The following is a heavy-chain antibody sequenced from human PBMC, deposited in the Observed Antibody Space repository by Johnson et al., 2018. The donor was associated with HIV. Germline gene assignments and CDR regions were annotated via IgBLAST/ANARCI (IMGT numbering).Heavy chain of an antibody. D-gene: IGHD6-13*01. CDR1: GFTVSSNY. Sequence: EVQLVEFGGGLIQPGGSLRLSCAASGFTVSSNYMSWVRQAPGKGLEWVSVIYSGGNTYYADSVKGRFTISKENAKNSLFLQMNSLRGEDTAVYYCARDQEAAAGQDDAFDIWGQGTMVTVSS. V-gene: IGHV3-66*03. J-gene: IGHJ3*02. CDR3: ARDQEAAAGQDDAFDI. CDR2: IYSGGNT.